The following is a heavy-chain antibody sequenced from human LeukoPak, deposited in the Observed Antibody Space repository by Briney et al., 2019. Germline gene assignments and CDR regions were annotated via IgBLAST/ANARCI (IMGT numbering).Heavy chain of an antibody. CDR1: GFTVSSNY. D-gene: IGHD1-26*01. J-gene: IGHJ3*02. Sequence: GGSLRLSCAASGFTVSSNYMSWVRQAPGKGLEWVSVIYSGGSTYYADSVKGRFTISRDNSKNTLYLQMNSLRAEDTAVYYCARDWNSGSYYAFDIWGQGTMVTVSS. V-gene: IGHV3-66*01. CDR2: IYSGGST. CDR3: ARDWNSGSYYAFDI.